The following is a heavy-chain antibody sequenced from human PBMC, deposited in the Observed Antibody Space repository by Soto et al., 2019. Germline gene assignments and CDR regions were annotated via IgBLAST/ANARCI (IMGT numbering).Heavy chain of an antibody. Sequence: GGSLRLSCAASGFTFDDYGMSWVRQAPGKGLEWVSGINWNGGSTGYADSVKGRFTISRDNAKNSLYLQMNSLRAEDTALYYCARDRSSCYAPLSGVCYYFDYWGQGTLVTVSS. CDR1: GFTFDDYG. J-gene: IGHJ4*02. CDR2: INWNGGST. CDR3: ARDRSSCYAPLSGVCYYFDY. V-gene: IGHV3-20*04. D-gene: IGHD2-8*01.